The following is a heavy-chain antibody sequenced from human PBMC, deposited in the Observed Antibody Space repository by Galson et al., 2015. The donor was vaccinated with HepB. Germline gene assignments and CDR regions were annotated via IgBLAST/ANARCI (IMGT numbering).Heavy chain of an antibody. Sequence: SLRLSCAASGFAFGSHTMIWVRQAPGRGLECVSAISGHAEKIYYAESLKGRFTISRDNSKSTVYLQISGLRVDDTAVYYCVKDSPYDFWQGSLFEMWGQGTPVTVAS. V-gene: IGHV3-23*01. CDR3: VKDSPYDFWQGSLFEM. CDR1: GFAFGSHT. D-gene: IGHD3-3*01. J-gene: IGHJ4*02. CDR2: ISGHAEKI.